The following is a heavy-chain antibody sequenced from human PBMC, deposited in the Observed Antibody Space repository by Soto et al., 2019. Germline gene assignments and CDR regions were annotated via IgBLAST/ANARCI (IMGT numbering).Heavy chain of an antibody. CDR2: IYYSGST. Sequence: SETLSLTCTVSGGSISSGGYYWSWIGQHPGKGLEWIGYIYYSGSTYYNPSLKSRVTISVDTSKNQFSLKLSSVTAADTAVYYCARGPEYYYDSSGYYYSETIIFDYWGQGTLVTVSS. D-gene: IGHD3-22*01. CDR1: GGSISSGGYY. CDR3: ARGPEYYYDSSGYYYSETIIFDY. J-gene: IGHJ4*02. V-gene: IGHV4-31*03.